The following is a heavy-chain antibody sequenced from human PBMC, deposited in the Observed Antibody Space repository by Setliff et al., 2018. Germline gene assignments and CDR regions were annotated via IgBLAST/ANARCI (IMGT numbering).Heavy chain of an antibody. J-gene: IGHJ4*02. V-gene: IGHV4-31*03. Sequence: SETLSLTCTVSGGPISSGGYYWSWIRQHPGKGLEWIGYIYYSGSTYYNPSLKSRVTISVDTSKNQFSLKLSSVTAADTAVYYCARGHYYDSSGYYPYYFDYWGQGTLVTVSS. D-gene: IGHD3-22*01. CDR1: GGPISSGGYY. CDR3: ARGHYYDSSGYYPYYFDY. CDR2: IYYSGST.